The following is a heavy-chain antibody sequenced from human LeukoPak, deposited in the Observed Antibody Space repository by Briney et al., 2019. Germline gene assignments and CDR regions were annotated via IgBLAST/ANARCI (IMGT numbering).Heavy chain of an antibody. J-gene: IGHJ2*01. V-gene: IGHV3-21*01. D-gene: IGHD4-17*01. Sequence: GGSLRLSCAASGFTFSSYSMNWVRQAPGKGLEWVSSISSSSSYIYYADSVKGRFTISRDNAKNSLYLQMNSLRAEDTAVYYSARRVTTGWYFDLWGRGTLVTVSS. CDR3: ARRVTTGWYFDL. CDR1: GFTFSSYS. CDR2: ISSSSSYI.